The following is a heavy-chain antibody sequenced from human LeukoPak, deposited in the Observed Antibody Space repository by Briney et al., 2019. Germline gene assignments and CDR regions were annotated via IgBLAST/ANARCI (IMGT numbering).Heavy chain of an antibody. J-gene: IGHJ5*01. CDR1: GGSISSSNW. CDR2: IHHSGST. CDR3: AKVRSDKSIDS. V-gene: IGHV4-4*02. Sequence: SETLSLTCAVSGGSISSSNWWSWVRQPPGKGLEWIGEIHHSGSTNYNPSLKSRVTILVDKSKNHFSLKLSSVTAADTAVYYCAKVRSDKSIDSWGQGTLVTVSS.